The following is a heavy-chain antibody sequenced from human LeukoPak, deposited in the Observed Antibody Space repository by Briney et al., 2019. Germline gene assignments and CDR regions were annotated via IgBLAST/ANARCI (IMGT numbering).Heavy chain of an antibody. D-gene: IGHD4-23*01. CDR1: GGSISSYY. CDR2: IYYSGST. Sequence: PSGTLSLTCTVSGGSISSYYWSWIRQPPGKGLEWIGYIYYSGSTNYNPSLKSRVTISVDTSKNQFSLKLSSVTAADTAVYYCARVLRTTVVTGVFDYWGQGTLVTVSS. CDR3: ARVLRTTVVTGVFDY. V-gene: IGHV4-59*01. J-gene: IGHJ4*02.